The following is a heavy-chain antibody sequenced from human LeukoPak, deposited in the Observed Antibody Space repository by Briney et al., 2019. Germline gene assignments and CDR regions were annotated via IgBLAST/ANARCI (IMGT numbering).Heavy chain of an antibody. D-gene: IGHD3-22*01. CDR2: IRSKANSYAT. J-gene: IGHJ4*02. CDR3: TRPHTYYYDSSGGDY. Sequence: GGSLRLSCAASGFTFSGSAMHWVRQASGKGLEWVGRIRSKANSYATAYAASVRGRFTISRDDSKNTAYLQMNSLKTEDTAVYYCTRPHTYYYDSSGGDYWGQGTLVTVSS. V-gene: IGHV3-73*01. CDR1: GFTFSGSA.